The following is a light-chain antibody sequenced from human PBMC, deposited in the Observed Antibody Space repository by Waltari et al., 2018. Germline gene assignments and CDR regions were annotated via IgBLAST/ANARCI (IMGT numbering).Light chain of an antibody. CDR2: VNSDGGH. V-gene: IGLV4-69*01. CDR3: QTGGHGTWV. CDR1: SGHSSNI. J-gene: IGLJ3*02. Sequence: QLVLTQSPSASASLGASVKLTCTLSSGHSSNIIAWLPQKPEKGPRYLMKVNSDGGHSKGDEIPDRFSGSSSGAERYLTISTVQSEDEADYYCQTGGHGTWVFGGGTKLTVL.